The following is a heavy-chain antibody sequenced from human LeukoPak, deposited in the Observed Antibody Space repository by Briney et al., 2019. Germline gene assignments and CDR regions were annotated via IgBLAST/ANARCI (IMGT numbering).Heavy chain of an antibody. V-gene: IGHV3-66*01. CDR3: AREWESRGGDRFDP. J-gene: IGHJ5*02. CDR2: IYSGGST. CDR1: GFTVSSNY. D-gene: IGHD1-26*01. Sequence: GGSLRLSCAASGFTVSSNYMSWVRQAPGKGLEWVSVIYSGGSTYYADSVKGRFTISRDNSKNTLYLQMNSLRAEDTAVYYCAREWESRGGDRFDPWGQGTLVTVSS.